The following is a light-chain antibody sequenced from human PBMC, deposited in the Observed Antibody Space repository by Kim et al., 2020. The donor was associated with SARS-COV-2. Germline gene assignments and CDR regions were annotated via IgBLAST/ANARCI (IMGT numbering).Light chain of an antibody. Sequence: VSPGERATRSCRASQSVSSNLAWYQQKPGQAPRLLSYGASTRATGIPARFSGSGSGTEFTLTISSLQSEDFAVYYCQQYNNWPYTFGQGTKLEI. CDR1: QSVSSN. CDR3: QQYNNWPYT. CDR2: GAS. V-gene: IGKV3-15*01. J-gene: IGKJ2*01.